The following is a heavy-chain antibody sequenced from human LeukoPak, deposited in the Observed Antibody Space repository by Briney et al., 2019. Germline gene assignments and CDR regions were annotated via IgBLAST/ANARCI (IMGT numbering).Heavy chain of an antibody. J-gene: IGHJ4*02. CDR3: ASEDFWSGYYTFAY. D-gene: IGHD3-3*01. V-gene: IGHV3-30-3*01. CDR1: GFTFSSYA. CDR2: ISYDGSNK. Sequence: GRSLRLSCAASGFTFSSYAMHRVRQAPGKGLEWVAVISYDGSNKYYADSVKCRFTISRDTSTNTLYLQMHSLRAEDTAVYYCASEDFWSGYYTFAYWGQGTLVTVSS.